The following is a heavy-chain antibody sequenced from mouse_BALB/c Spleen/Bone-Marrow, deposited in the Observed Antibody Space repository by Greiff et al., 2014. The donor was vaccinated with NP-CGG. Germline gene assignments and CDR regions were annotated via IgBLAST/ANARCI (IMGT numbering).Heavy chain of an antibody. CDR3: ALGLPYFDY. J-gene: IGHJ2*01. D-gene: IGHD4-1*01. V-gene: IGHV1S130*01. CDR1: GYTFTSSW. Sequence: QVQLKESGAVLVRPGGSVKLSCKASGYTFTSSWMHWGEQRPGQGLEWIGEIHPNSGNTNYNEKFKGKATLTVDTSSSTAYVDLNSLTSEDSAVYYCALGLPYFDYWGQGTTLTVSS. CDR2: IHPNSGNT.